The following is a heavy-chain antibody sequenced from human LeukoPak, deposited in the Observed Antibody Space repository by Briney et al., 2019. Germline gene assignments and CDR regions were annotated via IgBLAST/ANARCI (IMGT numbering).Heavy chain of an antibody. D-gene: IGHD3-22*01. CDR2: INPSPGST. Sequence: ASVTVSCKASGYTFTNYYIHWVRQAPGQGLEWMGKINPSPGSTAYAERFQGRVTMTRDTSTSTAYMELRSLRSDDTAVYYCARDYYDNSGYYSHTGGYWGQGTLVTVSS. V-gene: IGHV1-46*01. CDR3: ARDYYDNSGYYSHTGGY. J-gene: IGHJ4*02. CDR1: GYTFTNYY.